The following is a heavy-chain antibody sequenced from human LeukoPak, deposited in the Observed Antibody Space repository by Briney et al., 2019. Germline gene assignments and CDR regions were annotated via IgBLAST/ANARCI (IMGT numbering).Heavy chain of an antibody. CDR1: GYSISSGYY. D-gene: IGHD2-2*02. V-gene: IGHV4-38-2*01. CDR3: ARLSGAPVRHPIYHFDY. J-gene: IGHJ4*02. CDR2: IYHGGST. Sequence: SETLSLTCAVSGYSISSGYYWGWIRQSPGKGLEWIGNIYHGGSTYKNPSLKSRVTISLDTSKNQFSLKLSSVTAADTAMYYCARLSGAPVRHPIYHFDYWGQGTLVAVSS.